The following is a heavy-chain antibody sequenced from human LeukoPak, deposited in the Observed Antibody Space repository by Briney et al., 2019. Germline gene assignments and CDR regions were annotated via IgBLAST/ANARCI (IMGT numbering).Heavy chain of an antibody. Sequence: PGGSLRLSCAASGFTFSSYGMHWVRQAPGKGLKWVAVISYDGSNKYYADSVKGRFTISRDNSKNTLYLQMNSLRAEDTAVYYCARSELWFGETYFDYWGQGTLVTVSS. D-gene: IGHD3-10*01. V-gene: IGHV3-30*03. CDR2: ISYDGSNK. J-gene: IGHJ4*02. CDR1: GFTFSSYG. CDR3: ARSELWFGETYFDY.